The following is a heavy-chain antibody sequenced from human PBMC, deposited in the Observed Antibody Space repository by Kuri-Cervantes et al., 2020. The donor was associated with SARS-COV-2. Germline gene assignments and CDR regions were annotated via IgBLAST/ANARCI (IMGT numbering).Heavy chain of an antibody. CDR3: AVTVHDFWSGEFDY. D-gene: IGHD3-3*01. Sequence: GSLRLSCTVSGGSISSSSYYWGWTRQPPGKGLEWIGSIYYSGSTYYNPSLKSRVTISVDTSKNQFSLKLSSVTAADTAVYYCAVTVHDFWSGEFDYWGQGTLVTVSS. CDR1: GGSISSSSYY. V-gene: IGHV4-39*07. CDR2: IYYSGST. J-gene: IGHJ4*02.